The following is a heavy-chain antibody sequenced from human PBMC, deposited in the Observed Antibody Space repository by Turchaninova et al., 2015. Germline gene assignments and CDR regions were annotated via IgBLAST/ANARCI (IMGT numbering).Heavy chain of an antibody. CDR3: ARSYGSGNYFDN. CDR2: ISYSRST. Sequence: VQLQESGPGLVKPSETLSLTCPVSGGSVSGYSWGWIRQPPGKGLEWIGYISYSRSTNYNPSLKSRVTISVDTSKNQFSLKLNSVTAADTAVYFCARSYGSGNYFDNWGQGTLVTVSS. CDR1: GGSVSGYS. D-gene: IGHD3-10*01. J-gene: IGHJ4*02. V-gene: IGHV4-59*08.